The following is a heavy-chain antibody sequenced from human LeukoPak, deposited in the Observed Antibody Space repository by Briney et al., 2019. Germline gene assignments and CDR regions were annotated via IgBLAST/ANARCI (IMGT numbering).Heavy chain of an antibody. D-gene: IGHD3-22*01. CDR3: ASIDSSGYCDY. CDR2: IYHSGST. V-gene: IGHV4-38-2*02. Sequence: SETLSLTCTVSGYSISSGYYWGWIRQPPGKGLEWIGSIYHSGSTNYNPSLKSRVTISVDTSKNQFSLKLSSVTAADTAVYYCASIDSSGYCDYWGQGTLVTVSS. CDR1: GYSISSGYY. J-gene: IGHJ4*02.